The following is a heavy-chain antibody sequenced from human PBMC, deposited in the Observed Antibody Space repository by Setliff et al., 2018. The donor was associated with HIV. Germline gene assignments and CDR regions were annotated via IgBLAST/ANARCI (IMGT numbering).Heavy chain of an antibody. D-gene: IGHD3-22*01. J-gene: IGHJ3*02. CDR1: GYTFTNYY. CDR2: INPSGGRT. Sequence: GASVKVSCKASGYTFTNYYIHWVRQAPGQGLEWMGLINPSGGRTSYAQRFQGRLTMTRDTSRSTVYMELSSLGSEDTAVYYCARCYYDSSGPTDAFDIWGQGTVVTVSS. CDR3: ARCYYDSSGPTDAFDI. V-gene: IGHV1-46*01.